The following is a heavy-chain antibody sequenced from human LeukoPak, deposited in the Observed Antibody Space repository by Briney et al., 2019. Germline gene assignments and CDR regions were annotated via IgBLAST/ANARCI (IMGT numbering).Heavy chain of an antibody. J-gene: IGHJ5*02. CDR2: IYTSGST. Sequence: SETLSLTCTVSGGSISSGGYYWSWIRQPAGKGLEWIGRIYTSGSTNYNPSLKSRVTMPVDTSKNQFSLKLSSVTAADTAVYYCARAPRLYSSSSDWFDPWGQGTLVTVS. CDR3: ARAPRLYSSSSDWFDP. CDR1: GGSISSGGYY. V-gene: IGHV4-61*02. D-gene: IGHD6-6*01.